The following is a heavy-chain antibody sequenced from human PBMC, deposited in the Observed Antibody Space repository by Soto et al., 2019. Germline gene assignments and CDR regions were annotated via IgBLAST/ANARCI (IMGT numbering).Heavy chain of an antibody. V-gene: IGHV1-69*13. CDR1: GGTFSSYA. J-gene: IGHJ6*02. Sequence: RASVKVSCKASGGTFSSYAISWVRQAPGQGLEWMGGIIPIFGTANYAQKFQGRVTITADESTSTAYMELSSLRSEDTAVYYCANRDMTEYYYYGMDVWGQGTTVTVSS. CDR3: ANRDMTEYYYYGMDV. CDR2: IIPIFGTA. D-gene: IGHD2-15*01.